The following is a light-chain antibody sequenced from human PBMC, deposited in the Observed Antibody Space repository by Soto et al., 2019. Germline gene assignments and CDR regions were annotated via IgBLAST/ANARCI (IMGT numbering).Light chain of an antibody. CDR2: AAF. CDR3: QQPDSFPIT. V-gene: IGKV1-12*01. J-gene: IGKJ5*01. CDR1: EDINSR. Sequence: DIQMTQSPSSVSASVGDRVTISCRASEDINSRSAWYQQKPGNAPKLLIYAAFILQSGVPSRFSGYGSGTDFTLSISSLQPEDFATYYCQQPDSFPITFGQGTRLEIK.